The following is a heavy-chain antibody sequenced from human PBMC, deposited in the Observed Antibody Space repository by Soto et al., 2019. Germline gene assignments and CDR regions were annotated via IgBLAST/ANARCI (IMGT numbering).Heavy chain of an antibody. CDR2: IGTAGDT. D-gene: IGHD2-2*01. CDR3: ARSRDYCSSTSCINWLDP. CDR1: GFTFSSYD. J-gene: IGHJ5*02. Sequence: GGSLRLSCAASGFTFSSYDMHWVRQATGKGLEWVSAIGTAGDTYYPGSVKGRFTISRENAKNSLYLQMNSLRAEDTAVYYCARSRDYCSSTSCINWLDPWGQGTLVTVSS. V-gene: IGHV3-13*01.